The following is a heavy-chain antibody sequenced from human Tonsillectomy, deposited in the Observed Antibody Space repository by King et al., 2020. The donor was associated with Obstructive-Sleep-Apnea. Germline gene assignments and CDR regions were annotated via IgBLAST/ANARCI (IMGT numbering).Heavy chain of an antibody. D-gene: IGHD3-10*01. CDR1: GFAFTSYC. CDR2: ISYDGSNK. Sequence: VQLVESGGGVVQPGRSLRLSCAASGFAFTSYCMHWVRQAPGKGLEWVAVISYDGSNKYYAYSVKGRFTISRDNSKNTLSLHMNSLRLEDTAVYYCAKDRGFGEKPTLFDYWGQGTLVTVSS. J-gene: IGHJ4*02. CDR3: AKDRGFGEKPTLFDY. V-gene: IGHV3-30*18.